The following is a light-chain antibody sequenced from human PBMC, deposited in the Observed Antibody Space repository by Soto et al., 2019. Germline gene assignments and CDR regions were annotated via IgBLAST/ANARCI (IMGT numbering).Light chain of an antibody. Sequence: EIVLTQSPGTLSLSPGASAPLSCRASQSVGSTYLAWYQQKPGQAPRLLIFGASSRATGIPDRFSGSGSGTDFTLTISRLEPEDFAVFYCQKYGTLPLTVGGGSKVDNK. CDR3: QKYGTLPLT. J-gene: IGKJ4*01. CDR1: QSVGSTY. CDR2: GAS. V-gene: IGKV3-20*01.